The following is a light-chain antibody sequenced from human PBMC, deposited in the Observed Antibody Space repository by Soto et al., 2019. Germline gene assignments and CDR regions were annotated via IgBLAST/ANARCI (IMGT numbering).Light chain of an antibody. CDR2: GAS. CDR3: QQYGVSPIT. CDR1: QSVSTSY. J-gene: IGKJ5*01. V-gene: IGKV3-20*01. Sequence: EIVLAQSPGTLSLSPGDRATLSCRASQSVSTSYLGWYQQKPGQAPRLLIYGASSRATGIPDRFRGSGSGKDFTLTISRLEPEDFAVYYCQQYGVSPITFGQGTRLEIK.